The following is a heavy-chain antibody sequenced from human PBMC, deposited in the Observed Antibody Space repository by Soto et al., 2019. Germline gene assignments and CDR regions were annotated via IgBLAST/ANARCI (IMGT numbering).Heavy chain of an antibody. CDR1: GGTFSTAA. Sequence: QVQVVQSGAEVKKPGSSVKVSCKASGGTFSTAAISWVRQAPGQGLEWMGGIMPIFRTADYAQQFQGRVTHTTVETTSIAYLELKSRRSEDTAVYDSARDNASPQVGGNCHHIMHGSGQGSMVTGSS. CDR2: IMPIFRTA. D-gene: IGHD1-7*01. J-gene: IGHJ6*01. CDR3: ARDNASPQVGGNCHHIMHG. V-gene: IGHV1-69*05.